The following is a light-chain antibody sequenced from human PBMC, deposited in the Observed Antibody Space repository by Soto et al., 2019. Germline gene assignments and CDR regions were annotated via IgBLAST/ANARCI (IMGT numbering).Light chain of an antibody. Sequence: IQLTQSPSSLSASVGDRVTITCRASQGIIKFLAWYQQRPGKAPQLLVYGASTLQSGVPSRFSGSVSGTDFTLTISSLQPEDFATYYCQQLTNFRFTFGQGTKLDIK. CDR2: GAS. CDR1: QGIIKF. J-gene: IGKJ2*01. CDR3: QQLTNFRFT. V-gene: IGKV1-9*01.